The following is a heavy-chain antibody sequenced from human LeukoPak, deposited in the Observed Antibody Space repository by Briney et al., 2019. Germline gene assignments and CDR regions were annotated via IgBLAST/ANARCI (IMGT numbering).Heavy chain of an antibody. CDR1: GGSISSYY. J-gene: IGHJ6*02. CDR3: AGRAVEDYYYGMDV. CDR2: IYYSGST. Sequence: SETLSLTRTVSGGSISSYYWSWIRQPPGKGLEWIGYIYYSGSTNYNPSLKSRGTISVDTSKNQCSLKLSSVTAGDTAVYDCAGRAVEDYYYGMDVWGQGTTVTVSS. V-gene: IGHV4-59*08.